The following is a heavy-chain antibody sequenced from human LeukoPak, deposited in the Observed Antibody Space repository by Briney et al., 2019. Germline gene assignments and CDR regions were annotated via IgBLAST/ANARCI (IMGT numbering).Heavy chain of an antibody. J-gene: IGHJ4*02. CDR1: GFTFSSYW. V-gene: IGHV3-74*01. D-gene: IGHD3-10*01. CDR2: INSDGKTT. Sequence: GGSLRLSCAASGFTFSSYWMCWVRQAPGKGLVWVSRINSDGKTTNYADSVKGRFTISRDNAKNTLYLQMNSLRAEDTAVYYCTRDITLTRGGRSDYWGQGTLVTVSA. CDR3: TRDITLTRGGRSDY.